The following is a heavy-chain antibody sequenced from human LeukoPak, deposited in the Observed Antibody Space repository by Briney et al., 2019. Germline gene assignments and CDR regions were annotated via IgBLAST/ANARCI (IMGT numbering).Heavy chain of an antibody. V-gene: IGHV1-2*02. D-gene: IGHD1-26*01. Sequence: ASVKVSCKASGYTFTGYYMHWVRQAPGQGLEWMGWINPNSGGTNYAQKFQGRVTMTRDTSISTAYMELSRLRSDDTAVYYCARFPWELTGDDYWGQGTLVTVSS. J-gene: IGHJ4*02. CDR3: ARFPWELTGDDY. CDR2: INPNSGGT. CDR1: GYTFTGYY.